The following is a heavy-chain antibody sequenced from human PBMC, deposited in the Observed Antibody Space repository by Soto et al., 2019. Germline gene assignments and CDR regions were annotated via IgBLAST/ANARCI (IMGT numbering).Heavy chain of an antibody. Sequence: GGSVRLSCVASGFTFSSYGMHWVRQAPGKGLEWVAVIWYDGSKKYYADSVKGRFTISRDNSENTLYVQINSLRAEDTAVYYCARATYFYDSSGYSGYGLDVWGQGTTVTVSS. D-gene: IGHD3-22*01. CDR1: GFTFSSYG. J-gene: IGHJ6*02. CDR3: ARATYFYDSSGYSGYGLDV. V-gene: IGHV3-33*01. CDR2: IWYDGSKK.